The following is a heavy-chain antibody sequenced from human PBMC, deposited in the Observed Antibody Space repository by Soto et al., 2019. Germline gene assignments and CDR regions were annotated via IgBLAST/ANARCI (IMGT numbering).Heavy chain of an antibody. Sequence: GVSLRLSCAASGFTFSSYAMSWVRQAPGKGLEWVSVISGDGGSTYYADSVKGRFTISRDNSKNTLYLQMNSLRAEDTAVYYCARGSGGSGRSYDYGLDVWGQGPTVTAP. D-gene: IGHD3-10*01. CDR1: GFTFSSYA. V-gene: IGHV3-23*01. J-gene: IGHJ6*02. CDR2: ISGDGGST. CDR3: ARGSGGSGRSYDYGLDV.